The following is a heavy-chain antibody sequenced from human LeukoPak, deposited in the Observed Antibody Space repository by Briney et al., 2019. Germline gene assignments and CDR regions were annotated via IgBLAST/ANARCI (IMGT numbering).Heavy chain of an antibody. Sequence: ASVKVSCKASGYTFADYYLHWVRQAPGQGLEWMGCIDPNSGGTKYPQKFQGRVTMTRDTSISTAYMELSRLRSDDTAMFYCAWEYYDRSGRKHAFENWGQGTMVTVSS. D-gene: IGHD3-22*01. J-gene: IGHJ3*02. CDR2: IDPNSGGT. CDR1: GYTFADYY. V-gene: IGHV1-2*02. CDR3: AWEYYDRSGRKHAFEN.